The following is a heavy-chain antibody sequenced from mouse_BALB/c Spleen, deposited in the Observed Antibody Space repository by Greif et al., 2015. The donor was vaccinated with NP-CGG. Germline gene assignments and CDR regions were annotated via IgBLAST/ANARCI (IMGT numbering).Heavy chain of an antibody. Sequence: QVQLQQPGAELVRPGTSVKVSCKASGYAFTNYLTEWVKQRPGQGLEWIGVINPGSGGTNYNEKFKGKATLTADKSSSTAYMQLSSLTSDDSAVYFCARDGNYAWFAYWGQGTLVTVSA. CDR1: GYAFTNYL. CDR2: INPGSGGT. CDR3: ARDGNYAWFAY. V-gene: IGHV1-54*01. J-gene: IGHJ3*01. D-gene: IGHD2-1*01.